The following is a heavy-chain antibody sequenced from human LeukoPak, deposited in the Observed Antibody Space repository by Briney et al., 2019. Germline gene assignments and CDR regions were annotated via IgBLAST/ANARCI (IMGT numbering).Heavy chain of an antibody. J-gene: IGHJ4*02. CDR2: ISSGGNT. Sequence: GGSLRLSCAASGFTFNSYAMSWVRQAPGKGLEWVSGISSGGNTYYADSVKGRFTISRDNSKNTLYLQMNSLRAEDTAVYYCATSQNPTYYFDYWGQGTLVTVSS. V-gene: IGHV3-23*01. CDR3: ATSQNPTYYFDY. CDR1: GFTFNSYA.